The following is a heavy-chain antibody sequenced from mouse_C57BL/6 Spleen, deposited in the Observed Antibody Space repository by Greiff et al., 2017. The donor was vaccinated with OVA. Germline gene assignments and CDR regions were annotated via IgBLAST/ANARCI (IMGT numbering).Heavy chain of an antibody. CDR1: GYTFTTYP. Sequence: QVQLKESGAELVKPGASVKMSCKASGYTFTTYPIEWMKQNHGKSLEWIGNFHPYNDDTKYNEKFKGKATLTVEKSSSTVYLELSRLTSDDSAVYYCARGYYDYEGDAMDYWGQGTSVTVSS. J-gene: IGHJ4*01. CDR2: FHPYNDDT. CDR3: ARGYYDYEGDAMDY. D-gene: IGHD2-4*01. V-gene: IGHV1-47*01.